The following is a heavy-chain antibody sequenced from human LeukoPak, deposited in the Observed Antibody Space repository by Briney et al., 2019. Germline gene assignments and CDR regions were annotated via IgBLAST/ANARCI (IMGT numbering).Heavy chain of an antibody. J-gene: IGHJ5*02. V-gene: IGHV3-30*02. CDR3: ARVSSGWFWFDP. CDR1: GFTFSTYG. D-gene: IGHD3-10*01. CDR2: IRYDGSNK. Sequence: PGGSLRLFCAASGFTFSTYGMHWVRQAPGKGLEWVAFIRYDGSNKYYADSVKGRFTISRDNSKNTLYLQMNSLRAEDTAVYYCARVSSGWFWFDPWGQGTLVTVSS.